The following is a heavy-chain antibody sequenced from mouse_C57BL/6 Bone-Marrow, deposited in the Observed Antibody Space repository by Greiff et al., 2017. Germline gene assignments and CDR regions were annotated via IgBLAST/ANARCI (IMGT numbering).Heavy chain of an antibody. CDR2: INPSNGGT. J-gene: IGHJ1*03. D-gene: IGHD1-1*01. V-gene: IGHV1-53*01. Sequence: QVQLQQPGTELVKPGASVKLSCKASGYTFTSYWMHWVKQRPGQGLEWIGNINPSNGGTNYNEKFKSKATLTVDKSSSTAYMQLSSLTSEDSAVYYCARLVTTVVAWYSDVWGTGTTVTVSS. CDR1: GYTFTSYW. CDR3: ARLVTTVVAWYSDV.